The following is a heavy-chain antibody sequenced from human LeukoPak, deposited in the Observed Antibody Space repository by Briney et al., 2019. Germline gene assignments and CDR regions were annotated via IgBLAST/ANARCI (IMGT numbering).Heavy chain of an antibody. CDR1: GFTFSSYA. D-gene: IGHD3-22*01. Sequence: HPGGSLRLSCAASGFTFSSYAMSWVRQAPGKGLEWVSAISGSGGSTYYADSVKGRFTISRDNSKNTLYLQMNSLRAEDTAVYYCARDPQVGGFRSWFSYYGMDVWGQGTTVTVSS. CDR3: ARDPQVGGFRSWFSYYGMDV. V-gene: IGHV3-23*01. CDR2: ISGSGGST. J-gene: IGHJ6*02.